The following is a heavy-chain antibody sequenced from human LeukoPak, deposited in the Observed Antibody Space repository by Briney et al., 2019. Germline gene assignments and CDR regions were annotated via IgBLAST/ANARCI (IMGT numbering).Heavy chain of an antibody. CDR3: ARVGGYDLGDWFNP. CDR1: GDSISTYC. J-gene: IGHJ5*02. V-gene: IGHV4-59*01. D-gene: IGHD5-12*01. CDR2: IYYTGTP. Sequence: SSETLSLTCTVSGDSISTYCWSWIRQPPGKGLEWIGHIYYTGTPNYNPSLKSRVTMSVDTSKNQFSLRLTSVTAADTAVYYCARVGGYDLGDWFNPWGQGTLVTVSS.